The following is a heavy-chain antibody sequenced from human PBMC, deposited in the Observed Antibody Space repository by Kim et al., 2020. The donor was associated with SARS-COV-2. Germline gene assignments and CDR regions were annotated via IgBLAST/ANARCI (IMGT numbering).Heavy chain of an antibody. CDR3: ARDSSGWSRDY. D-gene: IGHD6-19*01. V-gene: IGHV3-21*01. J-gene: IGHJ4*02. Sequence: YYADSVKGRFTISRDNAKNSLFLQMNSLRVEDTAIYYCARDSSGWSRDYWGQGTLVTVSS.